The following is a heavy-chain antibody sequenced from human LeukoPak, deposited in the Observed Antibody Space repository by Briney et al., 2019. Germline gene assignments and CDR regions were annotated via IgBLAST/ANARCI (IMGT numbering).Heavy chain of an antibody. J-gene: IGHJ6*02. D-gene: IGHD3-3*01. CDR3: ARAPTIFAGMDV. CDR2: IYHSGST. CDR1: GGSISSGGYS. V-gene: IGHV4-30-2*01. Sequence: SETLSLTCAVSGGSISSGGYSWSWIRQPPGKGLEWIGYIYHSGSTYYNPSLKGRVTISVDRSKNQFSLKLSSVTAADTAVYYCARAPTIFAGMDVWGQGTTVTVSS.